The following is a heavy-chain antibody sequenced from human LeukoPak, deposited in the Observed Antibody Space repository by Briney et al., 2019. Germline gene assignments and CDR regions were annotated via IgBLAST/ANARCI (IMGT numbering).Heavy chain of an antibody. J-gene: IGHJ5*02. Sequence: ASVKVSCKASGYTFTSYAMHWVRQAPGQRLEWMGWINAGNGNTKYSQKFQGRVTITRDTSASTAYMELSSLRSEDTAVYYCARDRRYCSSTSCYKGGNWFDPWGQGTLVTVSA. CDR1: GYTFTSYA. D-gene: IGHD2-2*02. V-gene: IGHV1-3*01. CDR3: ARDRRYCSSTSCYKGGNWFDP. CDR2: INAGNGNT.